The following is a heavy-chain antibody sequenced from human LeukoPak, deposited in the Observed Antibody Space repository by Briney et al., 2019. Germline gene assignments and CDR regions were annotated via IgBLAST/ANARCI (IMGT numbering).Heavy chain of an antibody. Sequence: SETLSLTCTVSGGSISSRPYYWGWVRQSPGKGLEWIGTISYSGTTYYNPSLKSRVTISLDTSKNQFSLKLSSVTAADTAIYYCARDFSSSSSVYYYYYMDVWGKGITVTVSS. CDR3: ARDFSSSSSVYYYYYMDV. D-gene: IGHD6-6*01. J-gene: IGHJ6*03. CDR2: ISYSGTT. V-gene: IGHV4-39*07. CDR1: GGSISSRPYY.